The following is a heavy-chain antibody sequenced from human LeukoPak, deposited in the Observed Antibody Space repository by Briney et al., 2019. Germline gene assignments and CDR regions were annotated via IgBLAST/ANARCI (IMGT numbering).Heavy chain of an antibody. Sequence: AESLTLSCAASGFSFSSYGMHWVRQPPGKGLEWVALISYNGSDKDYADFVKGRLTNYRDNSTNTLYLQMNSLRAEDTAVYYCAKIYGSRSLWYYIYYWDEGTLASVSA. CDR1: GFSFSSYG. V-gene: IGHV3-30*18. J-gene: IGHJ4*02. CDR3: AKIYGSRSLWYYIYY. CDR2: ISYNGSDK. D-gene: IGHD3-10*01.